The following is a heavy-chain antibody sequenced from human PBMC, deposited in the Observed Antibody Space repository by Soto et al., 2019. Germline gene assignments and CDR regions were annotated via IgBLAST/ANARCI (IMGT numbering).Heavy chain of an antibody. Sequence: GGSLRLSCAASGFTFSSYGMHWVRQAPGKGLEWVAVISYDGSNKYYADSVKGRFTISRDNSKNTLYLQMNSLRAEDTAVYYCAKGHGDYVSGMDVWGQGTTVTVSS. D-gene: IGHD4-17*01. CDR1: GFTFSSYG. CDR2: ISYDGSNK. V-gene: IGHV3-30*18. CDR3: AKGHGDYVSGMDV. J-gene: IGHJ6*02.